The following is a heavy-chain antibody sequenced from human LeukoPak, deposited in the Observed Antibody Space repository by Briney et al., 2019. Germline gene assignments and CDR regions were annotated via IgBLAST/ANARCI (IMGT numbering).Heavy chain of an antibody. CDR1: GFTFSSYS. V-gene: IGHV3-21*01. D-gene: IGHD6-13*01. J-gene: IGHJ4*02. CDR2: ISSSSSYI. CDR3: AREIAAVTDY. Sequence: GGSLRLSCAASGFTFSSYSMNWVRRAPGKGLEWVSSISSSSSYIYYADSVKGRFTISRDNSKNTLYLQMNSLRTEDTAVYYCAREIAAVTDYWGQGALVTVSS.